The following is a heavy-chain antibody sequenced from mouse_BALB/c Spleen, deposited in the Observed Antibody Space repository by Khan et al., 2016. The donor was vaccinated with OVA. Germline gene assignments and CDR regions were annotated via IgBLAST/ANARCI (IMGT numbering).Heavy chain of an antibody. J-gene: IGHJ3*01. CDR3: ARERGRYRYAWFAY. V-gene: IGHV5-4*02. CDR1: GFTFSDYY. D-gene: IGHD2-14*01. Sequence: EVELVESGGGLVKPGGSLKLSCAASGFTFSDYYMYWVRQTPEKRLEWVATISDGGSYTYYPASVKGRFTISRDTAQNNLYLQMHSLKSEDTARYDCARERGRYRYAWFAYWGQGTLVTVSA. CDR2: ISDGGSYT.